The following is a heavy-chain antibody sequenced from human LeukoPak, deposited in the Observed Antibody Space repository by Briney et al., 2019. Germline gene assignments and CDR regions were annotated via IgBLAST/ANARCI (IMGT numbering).Heavy chain of an antibody. CDR2: IYYSGST. V-gene: IGHV4-59*01. J-gene: IGHJ4*02. Sequence: SETLSLTCTVSGGSISSYYWSWLRQPPGKGLEWIGYIYYSGSTNYNPSLKSRLTISVDTSKNHFSLQLSSLTPADTAVYYCARAGPPEYLDYWGQGTLVTVSS. CDR3: ARAGPPEYLDY. D-gene: IGHD1-1*01. CDR1: GGSISSYY.